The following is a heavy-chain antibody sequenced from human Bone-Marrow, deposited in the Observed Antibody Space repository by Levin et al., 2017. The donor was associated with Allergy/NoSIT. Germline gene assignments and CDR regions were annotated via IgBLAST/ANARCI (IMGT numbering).Heavy chain of an antibody. D-gene: IGHD6-19*01. Sequence: GGSLRLSCAASGFTFDDYAIHWVRQRPGRGLEWVAGINWNSDTIGYADSVKGRFTISRDNAKNSLYLQMNSLRAEDTALYFCAKARGFIAVAGDLDYWGRGTLVTVSS. CDR3: AKARGFIAVAGDLDY. CDR2: INWNSDTI. J-gene: IGHJ4*02. CDR1: GFTFDDYA. V-gene: IGHV3-9*01.